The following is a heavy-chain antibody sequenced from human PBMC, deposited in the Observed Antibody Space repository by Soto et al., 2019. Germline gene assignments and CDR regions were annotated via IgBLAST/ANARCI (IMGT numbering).Heavy chain of an antibody. CDR1: GDSINNYY. D-gene: IGHD6-13*01. Sequence: PSETLSLTCIVSGDSINNYYWSWVRQPPGKGLEWIGFIYASGNTNSNPSLKSRVTISVDTSKNQFSLRVNSVTAADTAVYYCARDRGIATSGGFDYWGRGIPVTVSS. V-gene: IGHV4-59*01. J-gene: IGHJ4*02. CDR2: IYASGNT. CDR3: ARDRGIATSGGFDY.